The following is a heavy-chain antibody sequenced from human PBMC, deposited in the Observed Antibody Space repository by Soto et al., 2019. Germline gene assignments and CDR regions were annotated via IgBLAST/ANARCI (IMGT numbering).Heavy chain of an antibody. D-gene: IGHD1-20*01. Sequence: ETLSLTGAVSVASISGSYYYWAWLLQSPGKGPEWIGSVFYTGFTSYNPSLESRVSVSVDTSKSQFSLKLSAVTAADTAVYYCATSQKGYNWNYFDHWGQGALVTVSS. CDR1: VASISGSYYY. CDR2: VFYTGFT. J-gene: IGHJ4*02. CDR3: ATSQKGYNWNYFDH. V-gene: IGHV4-39*01.